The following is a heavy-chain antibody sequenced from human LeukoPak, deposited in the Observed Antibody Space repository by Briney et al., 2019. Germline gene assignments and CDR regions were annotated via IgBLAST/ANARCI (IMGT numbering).Heavy chain of an antibody. CDR3: ARDPYSGNYGPYYYYYMDV. CDR1: GFSFSDYN. D-gene: IGHD1-26*01. V-gene: IGHV3-21*04. Sequence: GGSLRLSCAASGFSFSDYNMNWVRQAPGKALEWVSSITSTGTYIFYGDSVKGRFTISRDNARNSLYLQMNGLRPEDTAVYYCARDPYSGNYGPYYYYYMDVWGKGTTVTISS. J-gene: IGHJ6*03. CDR2: ITSTGTYI.